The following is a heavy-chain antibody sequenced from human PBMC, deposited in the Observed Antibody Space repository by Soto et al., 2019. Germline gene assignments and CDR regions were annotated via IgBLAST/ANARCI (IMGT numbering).Heavy chain of an antibody. D-gene: IGHD3-22*01. J-gene: IGHJ6*02. CDR1: GFTFSSYG. CDR3: AKDRRITLIVVVMSYYYYGMDV. V-gene: IGHV3-30*18. CDR2: ISYDGSNK. Sequence: QVQLVESGGGVVQPGRSLRLSCAASGFTFSSYGMHWVRQAPGKGLEWVAVISYDGSNKYYADSVKGRFTISRDNSKNTLYLQINGLRVEDTAVYYCAKDRRITLIVVVMSYYYYGMDVWGQGTTVTVSS.